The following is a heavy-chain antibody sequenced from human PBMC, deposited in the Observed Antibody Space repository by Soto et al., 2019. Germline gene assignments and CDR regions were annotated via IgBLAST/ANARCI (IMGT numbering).Heavy chain of an antibody. CDR1: GYTFTGYY. CDR2: INPNSGGT. V-gene: IGHV1-2*04. D-gene: IGHD6-13*01. CDR3: ARGLSSSSWYRD. Sequence: APVKVSCKASGYTFTGYYMHWVRQAPGQGLEWMGWINPNSGGTNYAQKFQGWVTMTRDTSISTAYMELSRLRSDDTAVYYCARGLSSSSWYRDWGQGTLVTVSS. J-gene: IGHJ4*02.